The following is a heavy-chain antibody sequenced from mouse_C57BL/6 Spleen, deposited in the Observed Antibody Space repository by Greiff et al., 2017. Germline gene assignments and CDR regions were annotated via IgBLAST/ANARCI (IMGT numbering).Heavy chain of an antibody. V-gene: IGHV1-74*01. CDR2: IHPSDSDT. CDR3: AIGDYSNWGWFAY. CDR1: GYTFICYW. J-gene: IGHJ3*01. D-gene: IGHD2-5*01. Sequence: QVQLQQPGAELVKPGASVKVSCKASGYTFICYWMHWVKQRPGQGLEWFGRIHPSDSDTNYNPKFKGKATLTVDKSSSTAYMQLSSLTSEDSAVNYCAIGDYSNWGWFAYWGQGTLVTVSA.